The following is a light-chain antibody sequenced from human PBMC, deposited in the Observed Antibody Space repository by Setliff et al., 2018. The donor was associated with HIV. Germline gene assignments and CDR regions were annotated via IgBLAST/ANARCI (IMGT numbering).Light chain of an antibody. CDR3: ASYTSSRNGL. CDR2: EVS. Sequence: QSVLTQPASVSGSPGQSITISCTGTSSDIGGHNYVSWYQQHPGKAPKVMIYEVSNRPSGVSNRFSGSKSGNTASLTIPGLQAEDEADYYCASYTSSRNGLFGGGTKVTVL. V-gene: IGLV2-14*01. CDR1: SSDIGGHNY. J-gene: IGLJ3*02.